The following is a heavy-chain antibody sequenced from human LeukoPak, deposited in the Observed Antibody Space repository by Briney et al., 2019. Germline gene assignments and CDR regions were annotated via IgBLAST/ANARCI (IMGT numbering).Heavy chain of an antibody. CDR1: GFTFSNYA. D-gene: IGHD6-19*01. V-gene: IGHV3-30*18. CDR2: ISYDGSNK. J-gene: IGHJ4*02. CDR3: AKGVSSGWFDPFDY. Sequence: GGSLRLSCAASGFTFSNYAMSWVRQAPGKGLEWVAVISYDGSNKYYADSVKGRFTISRDNSKNTLYQQMNSLRAEDTAVYYCAKGVSSGWFDPFDYWGQGTLVTVSS.